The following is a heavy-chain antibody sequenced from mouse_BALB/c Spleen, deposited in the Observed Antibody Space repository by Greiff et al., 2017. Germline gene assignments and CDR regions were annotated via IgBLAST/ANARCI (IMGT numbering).Heavy chain of an antibody. Sequence: EVMLVESGGGLVQPGGSLKLSCAASGFTFSSYGMSWVRQTPDKRLELVATINSNGGSTYYPDSVKGRFTISRDNAKNTLYLQMSSLKSEDTAMYYCARDGDRYDGPTFAYWGQGTLVTVSA. CDR1: GFTFSSYG. J-gene: IGHJ3*01. CDR3: ARDGDRYDGPTFAY. CDR2: INSNGGST. D-gene: IGHD2-14*01. V-gene: IGHV5-6-3*01.